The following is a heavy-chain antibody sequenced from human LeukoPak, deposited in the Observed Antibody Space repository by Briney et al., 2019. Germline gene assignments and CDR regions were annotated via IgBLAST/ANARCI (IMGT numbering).Heavy chain of an antibody. V-gene: IGHV1-18*01. Sequence: GASVKVSCKASGYTFTSYGISWVRQAPGQGLEWMGWISAYNGNANYAQNLQGRVTMTTDTSTSTAYMELRSLRSDDTAVYYCARDRGRDSSAYHPNWFDPWGQGTLVTVSS. CDR2: ISAYNGNA. J-gene: IGHJ5*02. CDR1: GYTFTSYG. CDR3: ARDRGRDSSAYHPNWFDP. D-gene: IGHD3-22*01.